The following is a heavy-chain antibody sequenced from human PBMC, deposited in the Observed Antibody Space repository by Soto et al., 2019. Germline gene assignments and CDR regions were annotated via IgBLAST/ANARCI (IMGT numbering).Heavy chain of an antibody. CDR2: IDPSDSYT. J-gene: IGHJ4*02. CDR1: AYRSTRYW. Sequence: RESLKISSKGSAYRSTRYWIRWLRQMPGKGLEWMGRIDPSDSYTNYSPSFQGHVTISADKSISTAYLQWSSLKASDTAMYYCARPGTYRILEDYWGQGTLVPVSS. V-gene: IGHV5-10-1*01. D-gene: IGHD3-9*01. CDR3: ARPGTYRILEDY.